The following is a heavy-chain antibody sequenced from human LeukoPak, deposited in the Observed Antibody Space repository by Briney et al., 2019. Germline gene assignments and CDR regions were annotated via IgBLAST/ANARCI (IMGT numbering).Heavy chain of an antibody. D-gene: IGHD3-10*01. CDR1: GYTFTGYY. Sequence: ASVKVSCKASGYTFTGYYMHWVRQAPGQGLEWMGRINPNSGGTNSAQKFRGRVTMTRDTSIGTAYMELTGLRSDDTAVYYCAREGDYGSGSPSDFWGQGTLVTVSS. CDR2: INPNSGGT. CDR3: AREGDYGSGSPSDF. V-gene: IGHV1-2*06. J-gene: IGHJ4*02.